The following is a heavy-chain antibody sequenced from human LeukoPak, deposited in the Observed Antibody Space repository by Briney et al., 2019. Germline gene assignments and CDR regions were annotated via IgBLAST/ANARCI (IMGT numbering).Heavy chain of an antibody. J-gene: IGHJ4*02. Sequence: GGSLRLSCAASRFTFSTNWMGWVRQAPGKGLEWVASITPAGSEKYYANSMKGRFTISRDNAKNSLFLQMNSLRADDTGVYFCVSGCDSGYWGQGTLVTVSS. CDR2: ITPAGSEK. CDR1: RFTFSTNW. CDR3: VSGCDSGY. V-gene: IGHV3-7*03. D-gene: IGHD6-19*01.